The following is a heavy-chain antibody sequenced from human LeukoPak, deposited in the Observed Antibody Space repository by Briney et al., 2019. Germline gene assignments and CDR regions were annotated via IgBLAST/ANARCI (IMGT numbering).Heavy chain of an antibody. CDR3: ARDKSIAAAGSNYYYYYGMDV. D-gene: IGHD6-13*01. V-gene: IGHV3-11*01. CDR2: ISNSGSNI. Sequence: PGGSLRLSCAASGFTFSDYYMIWIRQAPGKGLEWVSYISNSGSNIYYADSVKGRLTISRDNAKHSLYLQMNSLRAEDTAVYYCARDKSIAAAGSNYYYYYGMDVWGQGTTVTVSS. J-gene: IGHJ6*02. CDR1: GFTFSDYY.